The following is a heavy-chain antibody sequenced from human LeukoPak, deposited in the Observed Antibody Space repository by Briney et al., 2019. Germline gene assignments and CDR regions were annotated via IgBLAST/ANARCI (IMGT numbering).Heavy chain of an antibody. V-gene: IGHV3-30*14. J-gene: IGHJ4*02. CDR1: GFTFSSYA. CDR2: ISYDGSNK. Sequence: GGSLRLSCAASGFTFSSYAMHWVRQAPGKGLEWVAVISYDGSNKYYADSVKGRFTISRDNSKNTLYLQMNSLRAEDTAVYYCATEEPYYDSSGYSGDYWGQGTLVTVSS. D-gene: IGHD3-22*01. CDR3: ATEEPYYDSSGYSGDY.